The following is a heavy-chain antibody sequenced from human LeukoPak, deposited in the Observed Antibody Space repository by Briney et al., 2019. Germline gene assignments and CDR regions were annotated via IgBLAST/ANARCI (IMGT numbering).Heavy chain of an antibody. D-gene: IGHD5-18*01. Sequence: GGSLRLSCVASGFTFSGYWMSWVRQAPGEGLEWVANIKQDGGEFYYVDAVKGRFTISRDNAKNALYLQMNRLRVDDTAVYYCARARGYSYNPLCDYWGQGTLVTVSS. CDR3: ARARGYSYNPLCDY. J-gene: IGHJ4*02. CDR2: IKQDGGEF. V-gene: IGHV3-7*04. CDR1: GFTFSGYW.